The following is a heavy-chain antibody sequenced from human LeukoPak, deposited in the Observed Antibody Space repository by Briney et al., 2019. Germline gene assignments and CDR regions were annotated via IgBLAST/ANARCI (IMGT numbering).Heavy chain of an antibody. J-gene: IGHJ4*02. CDR2: ISSSGSTI. Sequence: GGSLRLSCAASGFTFCDYYMSWIRQAPGKGLEWVSYISSSGSTIYYAGSVKRPSTISRDNGKSSLYLQMNSLRAEDTAVYYCSRWGKYVSSGYYYDYWGQGTLVTVSS. D-gene: IGHD3-22*01. CDR1: GFTFCDYY. CDR3: SRWGKYVSSGYYYDY. V-gene: IGHV3-11*01.